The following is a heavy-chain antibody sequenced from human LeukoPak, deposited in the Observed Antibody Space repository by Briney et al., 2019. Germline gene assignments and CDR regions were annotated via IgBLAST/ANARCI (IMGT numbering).Heavy chain of an antibody. D-gene: IGHD2-21*01. V-gene: IGHV3-74*01. Sequence: PGGSLRLSCAASGFTFSSYWMHWVRQAPGKGLVWVSRINSDGSSTSYADSVKGRFTISRDNAKNTLYLQMNSLRAEDTAVYYCSGYLVIPKRYYGMDVWGQGTTVTVSS. CDR2: INSDGSST. J-gene: IGHJ6*02. CDR1: GFTFSSYW. CDR3: SGYLVIPKRYYGMDV.